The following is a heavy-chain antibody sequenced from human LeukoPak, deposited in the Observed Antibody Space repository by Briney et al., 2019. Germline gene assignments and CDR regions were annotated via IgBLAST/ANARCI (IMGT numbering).Heavy chain of an antibody. CDR1: GFSLSTSGMG. D-gene: IGHD6-13*01. V-gene: IGHV2-70*19. CDR2: NDWDDNK. J-gene: IGHJ4*02. CDR3: ARIRSSSWSVLGY. Sequence: SGPALVKPTQTPTLTCTFSGFSLSTSGMGVSWVLQPSGKALEWLARNDWDDNKHYTTSQKTRLTISKDPSKNQVVLTMTHMDPVDTATYYCARIRSSSWSVLGYWGQGTLVTVSS.